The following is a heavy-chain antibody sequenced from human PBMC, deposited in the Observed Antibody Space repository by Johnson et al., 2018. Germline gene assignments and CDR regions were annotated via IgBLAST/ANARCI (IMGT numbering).Heavy chain of an antibody. D-gene: IGHD6-19*01. Sequence: VQLVESGPGLVKPSETLSLICTVSGGSISGYHWSWIRQPPGKGLEWIAFISHTGCTNYTPPLKSRVTISLETSKNQFSLKRSSVTAAATAVYYCARGGGLYAFDIWGQGTMVTVSS. CDR2: ISHTGCT. CDR3: ARGGGLYAFDI. J-gene: IGHJ3*02. CDR1: GGSISGYH. V-gene: IGHV4-59*12.